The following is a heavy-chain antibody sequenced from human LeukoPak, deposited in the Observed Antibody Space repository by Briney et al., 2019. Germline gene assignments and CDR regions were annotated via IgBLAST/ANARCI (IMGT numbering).Heavy chain of an antibody. J-gene: IGHJ4*02. Sequence: PGGSLRLSCAASGFDFSSNWMHWVRHAPGQGLVWVSRIKGDGISINYADSVKGRFTISRDIAKNTLYLQMNSLRAEDTGVYYCAKDHYWSIDYWGRGTLVTVSS. CDR2: IKGDGISI. V-gene: IGHV3-74*01. CDR1: GFDFSSNW. CDR3: AKDHYWSIDY. D-gene: IGHD3-3*01.